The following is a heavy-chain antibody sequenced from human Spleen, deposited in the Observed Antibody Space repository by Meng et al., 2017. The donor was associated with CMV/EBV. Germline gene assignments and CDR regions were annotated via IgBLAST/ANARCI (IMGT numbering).Heavy chain of an antibody. D-gene: IGHD3-16*01. V-gene: IGHV4-39*07. CDR3: ASWGGEYFQH. J-gene: IGHJ1*01. CDR2: IYYSGST. Sequence: LQAGGAALLTPSEHPSPRCTVSCCSISSSSYYWGWIRQPPGKGLEWIGSIYYSGSTYYNPSLKRRVTISVDTSKNQFSLKLSSVTAADTAVYYCASWGGEYFQHWGQGTLVTVSS. CDR1: CCSISSSSYY.